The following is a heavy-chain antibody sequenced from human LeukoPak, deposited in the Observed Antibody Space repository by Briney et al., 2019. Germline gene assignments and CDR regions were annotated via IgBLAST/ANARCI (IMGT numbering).Heavy chain of an antibody. V-gene: IGHV4-39*01. CDR2: IYYSGST. J-gene: IGHJ3*02. Sequence: SETLSLTCTVSGGSISSSSYYWGWIRQPPGKGLEWIGSIYYSGSTYYNPSLKSRVTISVDTSKNQFSLKLSSVTAADTAVYYCARPALAARYHDAFDIWGQGTMVTVSS. D-gene: IGHD6-6*01. CDR3: ARPALAARYHDAFDI. CDR1: GGSISSSSYY.